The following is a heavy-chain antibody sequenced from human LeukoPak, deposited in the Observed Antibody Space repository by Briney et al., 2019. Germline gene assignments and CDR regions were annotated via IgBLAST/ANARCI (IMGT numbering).Heavy chain of an antibody. J-gene: IGHJ6*03. D-gene: IGHD2-2*01. CDR2: IIPIFGTA. V-gene: IGHV1-69*13. Sequence: SVKVSCKASGGTFSSYAISWVRQAPGQGLEWMGGIIPIFGTANYAQKFQGRVTITADESTSTAYMELSSLRSEDTAVYYCASRGCSSTSCSYYYYYMDVWGKGTTVTVSS. CDR1: GGTFSSYA. CDR3: ASRGCSSTSCSYYYYYMDV.